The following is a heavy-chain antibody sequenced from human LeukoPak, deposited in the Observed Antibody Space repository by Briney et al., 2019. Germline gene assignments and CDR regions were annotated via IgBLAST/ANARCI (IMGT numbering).Heavy chain of an antibody. CDR3: GRGFSIVPAGIPDY. CDR1: GFTLSSYA. J-gene: IGHJ4*02. D-gene: IGHD2-2*02. Sequence: GGSLRLSCAASGFTLSSYAMSWVRQAPGKGLVWVSRINTDGGSTTYADSVKGRFTISRDNAKNTLYLQMNSLRAEDTAVYYCGRGFSIVPAGIPDYWGLGTLVTVSS. CDR2: INTDGGST. V-gene: IGHV3-74*01.